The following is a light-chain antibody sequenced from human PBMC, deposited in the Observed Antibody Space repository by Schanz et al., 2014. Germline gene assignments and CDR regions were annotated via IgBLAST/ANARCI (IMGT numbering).Light chain of an antibody. CDR3: ATWDDGLTARV. Sequence: QSVLTQPPSASGTPGQRVTISCSGSSSNIGTNTVIWYQQLPGTAPKRLIHSTNQRPSGVPDRFSGSKSGTSASLAIIGLQSEDEADYYCATWDDGLTARVFGGGTKLTVL. CDR2: STN. V-gene: IGLV1-44*01. J-gene: IGLJ3*02. CDR1: SSNIGTNT.